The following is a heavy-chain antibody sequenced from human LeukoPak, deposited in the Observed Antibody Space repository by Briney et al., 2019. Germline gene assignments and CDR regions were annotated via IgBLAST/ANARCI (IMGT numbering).Heavy chain of an antibody. CDR2: INSGGSGT. CDR1: GFAFSSNW. J-gene: IGHJ4*02. Sequence: PGGSLRLSCAASGFAFSSNWMHWVRQTPGKGLVWVSRINSGGSGTSYADSVEGRFTISRDNAKNTLYLQMNRLRAEDTAVYYCATSLGPLTEYWGQGTLVTVSS. V-gene: IGHV3-74*01. CDR3: ATSLGPLTEY. D-gene: IGHD7-27*01.